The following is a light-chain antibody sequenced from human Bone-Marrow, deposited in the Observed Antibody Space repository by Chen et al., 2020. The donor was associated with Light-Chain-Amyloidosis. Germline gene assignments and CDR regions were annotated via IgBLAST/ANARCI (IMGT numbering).Light chain of an antibody. CDR1: SSNIGKNH. CDR3: AAWDDSLTGPV. V-gene: IGLV1-47*01. CDR2: VSD. Sequence: QSILIQPPSASGTAGQWVTMSCSGTSSNIGKNHVYWYQQFPGMAPKLLICVSDQRSSGVPDRFSASKSGISASLSINGLRSEDEADYYCAAWDDSLTGPVFGGGTKLTVL. J-gene: IGLJ3*02.